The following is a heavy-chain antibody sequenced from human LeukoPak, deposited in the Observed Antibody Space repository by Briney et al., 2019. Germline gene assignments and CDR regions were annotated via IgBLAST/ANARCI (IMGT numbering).Heavy chain of an antibody. CDR3: AKRGVVIRVILVGFHKEAYYFDS. D-gene: IGHD3-22*01. Sequence: GGSLRLSCAVSGDTLSNYGMSWVRQAPGKGLEWVAGISDSGGRTNYADSVKGRFAISRDNPRNTLYLQMNSLRAEDTAVYFCAKRGVVIRVILVGFHKEAYYFDSWGQGALVTVSS. CDR2: ISDSGGRT. CDR1: GDTLSNYG. J-gene: IGHJ4*02. V-gene: IGHV3-23*01.